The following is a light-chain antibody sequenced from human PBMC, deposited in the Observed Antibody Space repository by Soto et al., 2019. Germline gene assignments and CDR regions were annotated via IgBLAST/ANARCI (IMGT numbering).Light chain of an antibody. Sequence: DIQMTQSPSTLSASVGDGVTITCRASQSIGSGLAWYQQRPGKAPKLLIYKATNLQEGVPSRFSGSGSGTDFSLTISSLQPGDSATYYCQQYNDFQYTFGQGTKLEI. V-gene: IGKV1-5*03. CDR3: QQYNDFQYT. CDR1: QSIGSG. CDR2: KAT. J-gene: IGKJ2*01.